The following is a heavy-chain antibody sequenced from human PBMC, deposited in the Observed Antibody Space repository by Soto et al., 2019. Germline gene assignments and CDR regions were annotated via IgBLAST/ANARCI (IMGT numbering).Heavy chain of an antibody. Sequence: QVQLQQWGAGPLRPLETLSLTGGVSGGSFSGYYWAWIRQSPGKGLEWIGEINDRGSINYNPSLKSRVSISVDTSKKHYSLNLRSVTAADTAVYYCARESHDILTGPPWVWYFDLWGRGTLVTVSS. CDR3: ARESHDILTGPPWVWYFDL. J-gene: IGHJ2*01. V-gene: IGHV4-34*01. CDR1: GGSFSGYY. CDR2: INDRGSI. D-gene: IGHD3-9*01.